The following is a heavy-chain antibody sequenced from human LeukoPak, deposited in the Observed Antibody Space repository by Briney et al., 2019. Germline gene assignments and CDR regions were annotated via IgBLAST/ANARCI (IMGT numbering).Heavy chain of an antibody. V-gene: IGHV3-23*01. Sequence: GSLRLSCAASGFTFSSYAMSWVRQAPGKGLEWVSAISGSGGGTYYADSVKGRFTISRDNSKNTLYLQMNSLRAEDTAVYYCAKGEGYYGSGSYYILSKPVDYWGQGPLVTVSS. D-gene: IGHD3-10*01. CDR2: ISGSGGGT. CDR3: AKGEGYYGSGSYYILSKPVDY. J-gene: IGHJ4*02. CDR1: GFTFSSYA.